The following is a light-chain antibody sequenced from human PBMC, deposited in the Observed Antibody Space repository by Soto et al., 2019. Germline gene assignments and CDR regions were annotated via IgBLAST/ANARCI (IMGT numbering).Light chain of an antibody. V-gene: IGKV1-5*03. CDR3: QQYNSYPFT. CDR1: QSISSW. Sequence: DIQMTQSPSTLSSSVGDRATITCRASQSISSWLAWYQQKPANAPKLLIYKASSLDSGVPSRFCGSGSGTEFTLTISSLQPDDFAAYYCQQYNSYPFTFGEGTKLEIK. J-gene: IGKJ4*01. CDR2: KAS.